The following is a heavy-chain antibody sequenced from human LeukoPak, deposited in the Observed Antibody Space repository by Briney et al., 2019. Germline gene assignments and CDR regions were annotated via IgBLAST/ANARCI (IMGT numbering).Heavy chain of an antibody. CDR2: ISHSESA. V-gene: IGHV4-30-2*01. CDR3: ARESMVRGSRDKYYFDY. D-gene: IGHD3-10*01. J-gene: IGHJ4*02. Sequence: SETLSLTCTVSGGSISSGANYWSWIRQPPGRGLEWIGYISHSESAYYSPSLESRITISVDRSKNQFSLKLKSVTAADTAVYYCARESMVRGSRDKYYFDYWGQGTLVTVSS. CDR1: GGSISSGANY.